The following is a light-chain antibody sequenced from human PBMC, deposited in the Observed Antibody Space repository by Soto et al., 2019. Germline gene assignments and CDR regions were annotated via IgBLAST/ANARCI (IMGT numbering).Light chain of an antibody. CDR3: QQYGSSPLT. CDR1: QSVSNF. CDR2: GAS. Sequence: EIVLTQSPATLSLSPGERATLSCRASQSVSNFLAWYQQIPGQAPSLLIYGASSRATGIPDRFSGSGSGTDFTLTISRLEPEDFAVYYCQQYGSSPLTFGGGTKVDIK. J-gene: IGKJ4*01. V-gene: IGKV3-20*01.